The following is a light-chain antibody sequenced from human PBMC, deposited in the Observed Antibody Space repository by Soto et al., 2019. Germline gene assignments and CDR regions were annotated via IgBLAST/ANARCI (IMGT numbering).Light chain of an antibody. Sequence: EIVMTQSPATLSVSPGERATLSCRASQSVSSKLPWYQQKPGQAPRLIIYGASTRATGIPTKFSGSGSGTEFTLTISSLQSEDFAIYYCQQYNNWPPITFGQGTRLEIK. V-gene: IGKV3-15*01. J-gene: IGKJ5*01. CDR1: QSVSSK. CDR2: GAS. CDR3: QQYNNWPPIT.